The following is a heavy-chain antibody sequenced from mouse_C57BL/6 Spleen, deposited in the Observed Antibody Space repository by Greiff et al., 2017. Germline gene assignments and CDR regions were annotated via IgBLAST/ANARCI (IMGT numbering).Heavy chain of an antibody. Sequence: QVQLQQSGPGLVAPSQSLSITCTVSGFSLTSYGVDWVRQSPGKGLEWLGVIWGVGSTNYNSALKSRLSLSKDNSESQVFLKMNSLQTDDTAMYYCASGLGRAMDYWGQGTSVTVSS. J-gene: IGHJ4*01. CDR1: GFSLTSYG. CDR2: IWGVGST. D-gene: IGHD4-1*01. CDR3: ASGLGRAMDY. V-gene: IGHV2-6*01.